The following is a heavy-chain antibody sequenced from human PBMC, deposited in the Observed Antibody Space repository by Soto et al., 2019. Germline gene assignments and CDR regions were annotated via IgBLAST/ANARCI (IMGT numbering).Heavy chain of an antibody. CDR1: GFTFSGYE. V-gene: IGHV3-48*03. J-gene: IGHJ6*02. CDR3: AREVVVFGVIIPTPMDV. D-gene: IGHD3-22*01. CDR2: ISGSGSTI. Sequence: PGGSLRLSCAASGFTFSGYEMSWVRQAPGKGLEWVSYISGSGSTIYYADSVKGRFTISRDNAKDSLYLQMNSLRAEDTAVYYCAREVVVFGVIIPTPMDVWGQGTTVTV.